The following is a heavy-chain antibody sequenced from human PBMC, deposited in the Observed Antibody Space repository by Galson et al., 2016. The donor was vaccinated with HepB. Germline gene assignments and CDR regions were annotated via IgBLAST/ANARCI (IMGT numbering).Heavy chain of an antibody. D-gene: IGHD3-10*01. Sequence: SLRLSCAASGFTLAGNAMTWARQAPGQGLEWVAEIRHNVATYNADSVKGRFTISRDNSKNMLYLQMNSLTAEDTAVYYCTYGHYGTWGQGTLVTVSS. V-gene: IGHV3-23*01. J-gene: IGHJ5*02. CDR2: IRHNVAT. CDR1: GFTLAGNA. CDR3: TYGHYGT.